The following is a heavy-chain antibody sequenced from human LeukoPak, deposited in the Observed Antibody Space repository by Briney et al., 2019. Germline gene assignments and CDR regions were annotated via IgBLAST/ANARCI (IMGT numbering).Heavy chain of an antibody. Sequence: SVKVSCKSSGGTFSIYAISWDRQAPAQGLEWMGVIIPIFGTANYEQKFQGRVTITADEYTRTAYMELSRLRSEDTAVYYCAREGNDSSGSPPDYWGQGTVVTVSS. CDR1: GGTFSIYA. CDR3: AREGNDSSGSPPDY. D-gene: IGHD3-22*01. J-gene: IGHJ4*02. CDR2: IIPIFGTA. V-gene: IGHV1-69*13.